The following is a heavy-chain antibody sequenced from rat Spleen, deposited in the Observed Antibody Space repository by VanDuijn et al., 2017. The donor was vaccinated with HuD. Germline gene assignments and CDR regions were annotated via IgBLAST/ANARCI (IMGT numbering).Heavy chain of an antibody. J-gene: IGHJ4*01. CDR3: ARQQYYDGSGVMDA. D-gene: IGHD1-12*02. Sequence: EVQLQESGPGLVKPSQSLSLTCSVTGYSITSDYWGWIRKFPGNKMEWMGYIRYSGYTSYNPSLKSRISITLDTSKNQFFLQLNSVTTEDTATYYCARQQYYDGSGVMDAWGQGASVTVSS. V-gene: IGHV3-1*01. CDR2: IRYSGYT. CDR1: GYSITSDY.